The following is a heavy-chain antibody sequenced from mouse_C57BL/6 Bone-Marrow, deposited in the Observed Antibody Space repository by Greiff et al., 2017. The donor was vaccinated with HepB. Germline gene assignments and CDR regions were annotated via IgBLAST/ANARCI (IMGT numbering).Heavy chain of an antibody. J-gene: IGHJ3*01. CDR1: GFSLSTFGMG. V-gene: IGHV8-8*01. D-gene: IGHD1-1*01. CDR3: ARMKGIYYYGSSYEGFAY. Sequence: QVTLKVSGPGILQPSQTLSLTCSFSGFSLSTFGMGVGWIRQPSGKGLEWLAHIWWDDDKYYNPALKSRLTISKDTSKNQVFLKIANVDTADTATYYCARMKGIYYYGSSYEGFAYWGQGTLVTVSA. CDR2: IWWDDDK.